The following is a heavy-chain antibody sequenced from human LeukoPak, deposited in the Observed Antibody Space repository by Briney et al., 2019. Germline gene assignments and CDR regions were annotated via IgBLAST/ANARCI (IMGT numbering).Heavy chain of an antibody. Sequence: PGGSLRPSCAASGFTFSNYAMSWVRQGPGKGLEWVSIINDKGGNTYYADSVKGRFTISRDNSKNTLYLQMNSLRAEDTAVYYCAKETMAHLFDYWGQGTLVTVSS. D-gene: IGHD4/OR15-4a*01. CDR3: AKETMAHLFDY. CDR2: INDKGGNT. CDR1: GFTFSNYA. J-gene: IGHJ4*02. V-gene: IGHV3-23*01.